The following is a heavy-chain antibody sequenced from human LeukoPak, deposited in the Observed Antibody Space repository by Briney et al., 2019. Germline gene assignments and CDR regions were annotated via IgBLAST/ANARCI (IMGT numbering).Heavy chain of an antibody. CDR2: IYYSGST. CDR1: GGSISSGDYY. Sequence: SQTLSLACTVSGGSISSGDYYWSWIRQPPGKGLEWIGYIYYSGSTYYNPSLKSRVTISVDTSKNQFSLKLSSVTAADTAVYYCARKLRFLEWLPYARWFDPWGQGTLVTVSS. J-gene: IGHJ5*02. V-gene: IGHV4-30-4*08. D-gene: IGHD3-3*01. CDR3: ARKLRFLEWLPYARWFDP.